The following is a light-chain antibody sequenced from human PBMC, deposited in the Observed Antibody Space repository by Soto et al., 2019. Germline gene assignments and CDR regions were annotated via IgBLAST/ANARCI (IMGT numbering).Light chain of an antibody. V-gene: IGKV3-15*01. Sequence: EIVMTQSPATLSVSPGERATLSCRASQSILNNLAWYQQKPGQAPRLLMYGAFTRATGIPARFSGSVSGTEFTLTISSLQSEDSAVYYCQQYNWPPEWTVGQGTKV. CDR1: QSILNN. J-gene: IGKJ1*01. CDR2: GAF. CDR3: QQYNWPPEWT.